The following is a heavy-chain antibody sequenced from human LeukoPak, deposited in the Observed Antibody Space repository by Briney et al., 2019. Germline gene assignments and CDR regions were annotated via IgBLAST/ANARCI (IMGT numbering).Heavy chain of an antibody. D-gene: IGHD3-9*01. Sequence: SETLTLTCTVSRGSVSSGSYYWSWIRQHPGQGLEWIGYISSSGSLHYKWSLKSRVVISADTSMNQFSLSLRSVTAADTGVYDCARAVILTPPDYWGPGTLVSVSS. J-gene: IGHJ4*02. CDR3: ARAVILTPPDY. CDR2: ISSSGSL. CDR1: RGSVSSGSYY. V-gene: IGHV4-31*03.